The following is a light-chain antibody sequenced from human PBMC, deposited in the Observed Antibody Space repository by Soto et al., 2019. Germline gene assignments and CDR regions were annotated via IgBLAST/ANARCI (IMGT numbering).Light chain of an antibody. V-gene: IGKV3-20*01. CDR3: QRYGASPPVDT. CDR1: QSVRSSY. Sequence: EIVLTQSPGTLSLSPGETATLSCRASQSVRSSYLAWYQQKRSQAPRLLIYGASNRATGIPDKFRGSGSGADYTLTISRLEPEDCAVYYSQRYGASPPVDTFVQGTKLEI. CDR2: GAS. J-gene: IGKJ2*01.